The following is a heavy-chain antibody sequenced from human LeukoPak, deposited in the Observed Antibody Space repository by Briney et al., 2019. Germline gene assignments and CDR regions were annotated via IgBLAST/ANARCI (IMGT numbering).Heavy chain of an antibody. J-gene: IGHJ1*01. CDR1: GFTFSRFS. CDR2: VSYDGGKK. CDR3: AKPAYCGGDCYSSPFQH. D-gene: IGHD2-21*02. Sequence: GGSLRLSCAASGFTFSRFSMNWVRQAPGKGLEWVAFVSYDGGKKYYADSVKGRFTISRDNSKNTLYLQMNSLRAEDTAVYYCAKPAYCGGDCYSSPFQHWGQGTLVTVSS. V-gene: IGHV3-30*18.